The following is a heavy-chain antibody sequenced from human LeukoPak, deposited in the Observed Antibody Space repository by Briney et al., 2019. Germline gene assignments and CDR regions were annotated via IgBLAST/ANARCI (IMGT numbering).Heavy chain of an antibody. CDR1: GGSVSSGSYY. Sequence: SETLSLTCTVSGGSVSSGSYYWSWIRQRPGKGLEWIGYIYYSGSTNYNPSLKSRVTISVDTSKNQFSLKLSSVTAADTAVYYCARAGYDFWSGGGDYWGQGTLVTVSS. J-gene: IGHJ4*02. V-gene: IGHV4-61*01. D-gene: IGHD3-3*01. CDR3: ARAGYDFWSGGGDY. CDR2: IYYSGST.